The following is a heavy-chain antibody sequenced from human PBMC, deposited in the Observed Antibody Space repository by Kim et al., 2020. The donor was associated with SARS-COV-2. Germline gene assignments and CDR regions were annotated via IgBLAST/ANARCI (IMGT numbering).Heavy chain of an antibody. CDR1: GFTCSSYS. CDR2: ISSSSSYI. V-gene: IGHV3-21*01. CDR3: ARDPLMITFGGVD. J-gene: IGHJ4*02. Sequence: GGSLRLSCAASGFTCSSYSMNWVRQAPGKGLEWVSSISSSSSYIYYADSVKGRFTISRDNAKNSLYLQMNSLRAEDTAVYYCARDPLMITFGGVDWGQGTLVTVSS. D-gene: IGHD3-16*01.